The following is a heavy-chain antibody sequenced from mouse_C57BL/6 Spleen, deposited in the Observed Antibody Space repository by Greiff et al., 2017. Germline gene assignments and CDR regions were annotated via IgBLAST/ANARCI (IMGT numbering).Heavy chain of an antibody. CDR1: GFNFNDYY. CDR2: IDPEDGET. CDR3: ARSGNSDGSSRRYFDY. V-gene: IGHV14-2*01. Sequence: EVQLQQSGAELVKPGASVKLSCTASGFNFNDYYMHWVKQRTEQGLEWIGRIDPEDGETNYAQKFQGKATITADTSSNTAYLQISSLTSEDTAVYYCARSGNSDGSSRRYFDYWGQGTTLTVSS. J-gene: IGHJ2*01. D-gene: IGHD1-1*01.